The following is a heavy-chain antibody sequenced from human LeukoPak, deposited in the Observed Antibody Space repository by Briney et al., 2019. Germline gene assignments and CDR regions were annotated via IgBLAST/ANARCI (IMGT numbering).Heavy chain of an antibody. Sequence: ASVKVSCKASGYRFTDSYMHWVRQAPGQGFEWMGWINPSTGDTKYAKMFQGRVTLTTGASINSAYMELSGLRPADTAVYFCVSAYDQWGQGTLVTVSS. CDR2: INPSTGDT. CDR3: VSAYDQ. CDR1: GYRFTDSY. J-gene: IGHJ5*02. V-gene: IGHV1-2*02.